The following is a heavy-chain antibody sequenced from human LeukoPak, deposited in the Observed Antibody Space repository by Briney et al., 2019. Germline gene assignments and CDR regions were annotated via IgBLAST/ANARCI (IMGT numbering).Heavy chain of an antibody. CDR1: GGSINSNNYY. CDR2: IYSSGSA. D-gene: IGHD3-3*01. V-gene: IGHV4-39*01. CDR3: QSRYLEWLLEY. J-gene: IGHJ4*02. Sequence: SETLSLTCTVSGGSINSNNYYWGWIRQPPGKGLEWIGSIYSSGSAYYNPSLKSRVTISVDTSKDQFSLRLSSVTAADTAVYYCQSRYLEWLLEYWGQGTLVTVSS.